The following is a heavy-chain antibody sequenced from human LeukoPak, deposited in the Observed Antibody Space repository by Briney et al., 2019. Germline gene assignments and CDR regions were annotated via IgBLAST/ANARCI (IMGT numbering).Heavy chain of an antibody. V-gene: IGHV4-59*01. J-gene: IGHJ4*02. Sequence: SETLSLTCSVSGDSITGFYWSWIRQPPGKGLEWIGSILYTGDTDYSPSLRSRVVISLDASQNRFSLRLTSVTGADTAVYYCARLRGSGWFAFDYWGQGTLLTVSA. CDR2: ILYTGDT. CDR3: ARLRGSGWFAFDY. CDR1: GDSITGFY. D-gene: IGHD6-19*01.